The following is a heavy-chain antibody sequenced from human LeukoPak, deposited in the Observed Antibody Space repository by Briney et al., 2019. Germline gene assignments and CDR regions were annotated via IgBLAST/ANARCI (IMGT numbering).Heavy chain of an antibody. CDR3: ARLLNRAFDF. CDR2: IYPSGNT. D-gene: IGHD2/OR15-2a*01. Sequence: LRLSCAASGFTFDDYAMYWLRQPPGKGLEWIGYIYPSGNTYYNPSLKSRVTISVDRSKNDFSLKLSSVTAAGTAVYYCARLLNRAFDFWGQGTLVTVSS. J-gene: IGHJ4*02. CDR1: GFTFDDYA. V-gene: IGHV4-30-2*01.